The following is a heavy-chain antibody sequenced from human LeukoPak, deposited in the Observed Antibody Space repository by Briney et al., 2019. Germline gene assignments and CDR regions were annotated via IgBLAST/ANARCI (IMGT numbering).Heavy chain of an antibody. J-gene: IGHJ6*03. CDR1: GFSFSSYA. Sequence: PGGSLRLSCAASGFSFSSYAMSWVRQAPGKGLEWVAFIRYDGSNKYYADSVKGRFTISRDNSKNTLYLQMNSLRAEDTAVYYCAKDRCSNGIGCYYYYMDVWGKGTTVTISS. V-gene: IGHV3-30*02. D-gene: IGHD2-8*01. CDR2: IRYDGSNK. CDR3: AKDRCSNGIGCYYYYMDV.